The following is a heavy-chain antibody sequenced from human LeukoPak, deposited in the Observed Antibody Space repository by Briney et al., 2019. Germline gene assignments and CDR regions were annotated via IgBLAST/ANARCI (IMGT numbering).Heavy chain of an antibody. CDR3: ASLRYFDWAHYYYYGMDV. Sequence: SETLSLTCTVSGGSISSSSYYWGWIRQPPGKGLEWIGSIYYSGSTYYNPSLKSRATISVDTSKNQFSLKLSSVTAADTAVYYCASLRYFDWAHYYYYGMDVWGQGTTVTVSS. CDR2: IYYSGST. V-gene: IGHV4-39*01. J-gene: IGHJ6*02. CDR1: GGSISSSSYY. D-gene: IGHD3-9*01.